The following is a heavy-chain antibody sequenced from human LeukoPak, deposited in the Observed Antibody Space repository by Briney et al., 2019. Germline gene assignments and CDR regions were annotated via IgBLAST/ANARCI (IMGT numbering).Heavy chain of an antibody. CDR1: GFTFSSYW. Sequence: GGSLRLSCAASGFTFSSYWMSWVRQAPGKGLEWVANIKQDGSEKYYVDSVKGRFTISRDNAKNPLYLQMNSLRAEDTAVYYCARSLRGKQYNWFDPWGQGTLVTVSS. J-gene: IGHJ5*02. D-gene: IGHD3-16*01. CDR2: IKQDGSEK. CDR3: ARSLRGKQYNWFDP. V-gene: IGHV3-7*01.